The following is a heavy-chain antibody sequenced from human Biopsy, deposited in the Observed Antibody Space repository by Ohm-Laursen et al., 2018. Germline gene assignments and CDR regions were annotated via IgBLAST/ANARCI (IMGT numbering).Heavy chain of an antibody. CDR1: GGSMSDHY. Sequence: GTLSLTCTVSGGSMSDHYWSWLRQTPGKGLEWLGYIYYTGKTTYNPSLESRITISVDTSKNKFSLQLDSMTAADTAVYYCGRVWLWRGYGMDVWGPGTTVTVSS. J-gene: IGHJ6*02. CDR3: GRVWLWRGYGMDV. V-gene: IGHV4-59*11. CDR2: IYYTGKT. D-gene: IGHD6-19*01.